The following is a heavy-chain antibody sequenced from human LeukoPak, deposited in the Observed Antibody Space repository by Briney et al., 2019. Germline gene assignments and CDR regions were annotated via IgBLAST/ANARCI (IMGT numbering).Heavy chain of an antibody. Sequence: PSETLSLTCTVSGGSISSYYWTWIRQPPGKGLEWIGYIYYSGSTYYNPSLKSRVTISVDTSKNQFSLKLSSVTAADTAVYYCATAPDYGDYYMDVWGKGTTVTVSS. D-gene: IGHD4-17*01. CDR2: IYYSGST. CDR3: ATAPDYGDYYMDV. J-gene: IGHJ6*03. V-gene: IGHV4-59*12. CDR1: GGSISSYY.